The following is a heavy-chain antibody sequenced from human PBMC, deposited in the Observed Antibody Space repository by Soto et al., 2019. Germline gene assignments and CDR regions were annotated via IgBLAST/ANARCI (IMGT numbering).Heavy chain of an antibody. D-gene: IGHD2-21*02. Sequence: HPGGSLRLSCAASGFTFSVSAMHWVRQASGKGLEWVGRIRDKANSYATAYTASVKGRFTISRDDSKNTAYLQMNSLKTEDTAVYYCTRLYCGGDCDFDSWGQGTLVTVSS. V-gene: IGHV3-73*01. CDR2: IRDKANSYAT. CDR1: GFTFSVSA. J-gene: IGHJ4*02. CDR3: TRLYCGGDCDFDS.